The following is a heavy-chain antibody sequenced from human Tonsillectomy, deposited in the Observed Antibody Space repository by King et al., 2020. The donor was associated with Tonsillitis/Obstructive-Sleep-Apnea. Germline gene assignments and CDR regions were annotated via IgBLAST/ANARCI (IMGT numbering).Heavy chain of an antibody. CDR3: ARGGDFWRGYYPDY. D-gene: IGHD3-3*01. J-gene: IGHJ4*02. CDR1: GYTFTKYG. CDR2: INSYNGNT. Sequence: QLVQSGPEVKKPGASVKVSCKASGYTFTKYGISWVRQAPGQGLEWMGWINSYNGNTNSAQKLQGRVTMTTDTSTTTAYMELRSLRSDDTAVYYCARGGDFWRGYYPDYWGQGTLVTVSS. V-gene: IGHV1-18*01.